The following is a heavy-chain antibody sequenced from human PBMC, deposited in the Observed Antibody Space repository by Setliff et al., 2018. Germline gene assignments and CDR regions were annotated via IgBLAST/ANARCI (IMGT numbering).Heavy chain of an antibody. Sequence: SETLSLTCNVSGDSIGTYYWSWIRLPPGKGLEYIGYVYYTGLANYSPSLKRRASLSIDASKRQFSLSLSSVTAADTAVYYCARMSGFQYMDVWGKGTTVTVSS. J-gene: IGHJ6*03. CDR1: GDSIGTYY. CDR2: VYYTGLA. CDR3: ARMSGFQYMDV. V-gene: IGHV4-59*08. D-gene: IGHD3-3*01.